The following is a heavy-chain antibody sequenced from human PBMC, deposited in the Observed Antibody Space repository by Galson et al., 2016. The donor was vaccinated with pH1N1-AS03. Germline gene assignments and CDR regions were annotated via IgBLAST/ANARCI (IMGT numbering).Heavy chain of an antibody. J-gene: IGHJ4*02. Sequence: SLRLSCAASGFTFSNYAMNWVRQAPGKGLEWLAVISFDGSEDDYADSVRGRFSISRDNFKKTVHLQLSSLRPEDTALYYCAKDMVGRVAERGVIPRAPFDLWGQGTLVTVSS. V-gene: IGHV3-30*18. D-gene: IGHD3-10*01. CDR1: GFTFSNYA. CDR3: AKDMVGRVAERGVIPRAPFDL. CDR2: ISFDGSED.